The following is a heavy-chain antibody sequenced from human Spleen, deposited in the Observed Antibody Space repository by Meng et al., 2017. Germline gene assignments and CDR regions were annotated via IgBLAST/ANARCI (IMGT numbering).Heavy chain of an antibody. CDR2: INHSGST. V-gene: IGHV4-34*01. Sequence: GSLRLSCAVYGGSFSDFYWSWIRQPPGKGLEWIGEINHSGSTNYNPSLKSRVTISVDTSKNQFSLKLSSVTAADTAVYYCARDPASHSSSWYYFDYWGQGTLVTVSS. D-gene: IGHD6-13*01. CDR3: ARDPASHSSSWYYFDY. CDR1: GGSFSDFY. J-gene: IGHJ4*02.